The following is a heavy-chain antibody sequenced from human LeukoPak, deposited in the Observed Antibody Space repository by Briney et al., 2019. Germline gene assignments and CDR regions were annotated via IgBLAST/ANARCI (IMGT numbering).Heavy chain of an antibody. Sequence: GGSLRLSCAASGFTFSSYVMNWVRQAPGKGLEWVSVISGGGGSTYYADSVKGRFTIPRDNSKNTLFLRMNSLRAEDTAVYYCAKGGYCSSTSCYVGWFDPWGQGTLVTVSS. CDR1: GFTFSSYV. J-gene: IGHJ5*02. CDR3: AKGGYCSSTSCYVGWFDP. CDR2: ISGGGGST. D-gene: IGHD2-2*01. V-gene: IGHV3-23*01.